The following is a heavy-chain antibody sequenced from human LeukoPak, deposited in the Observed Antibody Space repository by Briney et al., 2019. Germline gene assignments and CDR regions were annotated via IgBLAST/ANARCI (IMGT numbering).Heavy chain of an antibody. CDR3: ARGADYYYYGMDV. CDR2: INPNSGGT. J-gene: IGHJ6*02. CDR1: GYSFSHYA. V-gene: IGHV1-2*04. Sequence: GASVKVSCKASGYSFSHYAVSWVRQAPGQGLEWMGWINPNSGGTNYAQKFQGWVTMTRDTSISTAYMELSSLRSEDTAVYYCARGADYYYYGMDVWGQGTTVTVSS.